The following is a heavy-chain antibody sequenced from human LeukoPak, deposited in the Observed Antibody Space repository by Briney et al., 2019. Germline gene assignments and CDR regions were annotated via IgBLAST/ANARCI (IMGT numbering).Heavy chain of an antibody. CDR1: GGSISTYY. D-gene: IGHD3-9*01. J-gene: IGHJ4*02. CDR3: ARDILTGYYTKVDD. CDR2: IYNSGNT. V-gene: IGHV4-59*12. Sequence: SETLSLTCTVSGGSISTYYWSWIRQPPGTGLEWIGHIYNSGNTNYSPSLKSRVTISVDTSKIQFSLKLSSVTAADTAVYYCARDILTGYYTKVDDWGRGTLVTVSS.